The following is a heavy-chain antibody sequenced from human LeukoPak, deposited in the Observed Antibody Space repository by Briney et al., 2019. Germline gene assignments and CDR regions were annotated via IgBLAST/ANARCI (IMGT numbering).Heavy chain of an antibody. Sequence: SETLSLTCAVYGGSFSGYYWSWIRQPPGKGLEWIGEINHSGSTNYNPSLKSRVTIPVDTSKNQFSLKLSSVTAADTAVYYCARRAYCSGGSCYPSWFDPWGQGTLVTVSS. CDR1: GGSFSGYY. D-gene: IGHD2-15*01. V-gene: IGHV4-34*01. CDR3: ARRAYCSGGSCYPSWFDP. J-gene: IGHJ5*02. CDR2: INHSGST.